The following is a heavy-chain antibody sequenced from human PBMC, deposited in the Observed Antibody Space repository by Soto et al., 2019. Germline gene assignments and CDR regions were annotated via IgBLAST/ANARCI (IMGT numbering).Heavy chain of an antibody. J-gene: IGHJ4*02. CDR1: VGSISSGGYS. V-gene: IGHV4-30-2*01. Sequence: TLSLTCAVSVGSISSGGYSWSWILQPPGKGLEWIGYIYHSGSTYYNPSLKSRVTISVDRSKNQFSLKLSSVTAADTAVYYCARSYYGDYPYFDYWGQGTLVTVSS. D-gene: IGHD4-17*01. CDR3: ARSYYGDYPYFDY. CDR2: IYHSGST.